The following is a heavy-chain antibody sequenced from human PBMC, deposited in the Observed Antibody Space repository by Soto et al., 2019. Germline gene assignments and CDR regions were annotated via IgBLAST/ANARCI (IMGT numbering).Heavy chain of an antibody. J-gene: IGHJ6*02. CDR3: ARSXXSSTRYYYYYYGMDV. D-gene: IGHD6-19*01. V-gene: IGHV1-69*01. CDR2: IIPIFGTA. Sequence: QVQLLQSGAEVKKPGSSVKVSCKASGGTFSSYAISWVRQAPGQGLEWMGGIIPIFGTANYAQKFQGRVTITADESTSTAYMELSSLRSEDTAVYYCARSXXSSTRYYYYYYGMDVWGQGTTVTVSS. CDR1: GGTFSSYA.